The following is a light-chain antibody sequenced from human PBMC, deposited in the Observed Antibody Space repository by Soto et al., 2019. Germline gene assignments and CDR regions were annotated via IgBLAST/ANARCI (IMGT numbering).Light chain of an antibody. CDR1: PSIGRW. J-gene: IGKJ1*01. CDR2: DAS. CDR3: QQYNSYSEA. V-gene: IGKV1-5*01. Sequence: IQMTQSPSTLSASIGARFTITCPGSPSIGRWLAWYQQKPGKAPNLLIYDASSLQSGVPSRFSGSGSGTEFTLTISSLQPDDFATYSCQQYNSYSEAFGQGTKVDIK.